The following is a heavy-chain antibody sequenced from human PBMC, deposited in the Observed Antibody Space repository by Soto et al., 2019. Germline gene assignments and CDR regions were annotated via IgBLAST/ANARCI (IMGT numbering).Heavy chain of an antibody. J-gene: IGHJ6*02. V-gene: IGHV4-39*01. CDR3: ARHQSYYDFWSGSLGYYYYYGMDV. CDR1: GGSISSSSYY. Sequence: ETLSLTCTVSGGSISSSSYYWGWIRQPPGKGLEWIGSIYYSGSTYYNPSLKSRVTISVDTSKNQFSLKLSSVTAADTAVYYCARHQSYYDFWSGSLGYYYYYGMDVWGQGTTVTVSS. CDR2: IYYSGST. D-gene: IGHD3-3*01.